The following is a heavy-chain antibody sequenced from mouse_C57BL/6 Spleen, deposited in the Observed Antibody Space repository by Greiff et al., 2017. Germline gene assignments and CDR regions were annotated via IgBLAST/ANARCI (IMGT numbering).Heavy chain of an antibody. CDR3: SIDGSGYAMDD. J-gene: IGHJ4*01. D-gene: IGHD1-1*01. CDR2: IHPSDSGT. CDR1: GYTFTNYW. V-gene: IGHV1-74*01. Sequence: QVQLQQPGAELVKPGASVKVSCKASGYTFTNYWMNWVKQRPGQGLEWIGRIHPSDSGTNYNQKFKGKATLTVDKSSSTAYMQLSSLTSEDSAVYDCSIDGSGYAMDDWGQGTSVTVSS.